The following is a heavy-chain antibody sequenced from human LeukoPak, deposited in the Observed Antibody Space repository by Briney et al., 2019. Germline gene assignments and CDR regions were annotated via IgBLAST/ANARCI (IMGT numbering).Heavy chain of an antibody. CDR1: GFTFTRYS. J-gene: IGHJ4*02. CDR3: ARGTYRSSSPSIGMPYYLEY. CDR2: ISSSGSYI. Sequence: GGSLRLSCAASGFTFTRYSMNWVRQAPGKGLEWVSSISSSGSYIFYAQSVEGRFIISRDNAKNSHYLQMNSLRVDDTAVYFCARGTYRSSSPSIGMPYYLEYWGQGILVTVSS. V-gene: IGHV3-21*01. D-gene: IGHD6-6*01.